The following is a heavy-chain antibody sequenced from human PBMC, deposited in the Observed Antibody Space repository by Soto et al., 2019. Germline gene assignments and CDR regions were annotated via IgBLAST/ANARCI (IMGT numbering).Heavy chain of an antibody. CDR2: MGYNGFT. CDR3: ARQGFGELHGLVDV. D-gene: IGHD3-10*01. V-gene: IGHV4-59*08. Sequence: QVQLQESGPGLVKPSETLSLTCTISGGPMNNYYCSWFRQPRGQGLEWIGYMGYNGFTRYNPALRSRVAISLDTAETQFSLNLSSVTAADTALFYCARQGFGELHGLVDVWGQGITVTVFS. J-gene: IGHJ6*02. CDR1: GGPMNNYY.